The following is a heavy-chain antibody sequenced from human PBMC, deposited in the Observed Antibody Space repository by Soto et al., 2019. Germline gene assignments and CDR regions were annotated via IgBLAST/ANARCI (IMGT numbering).Heavy chain of an antibody. CDR1: GYTFTSYG. Sequence: QVQLVQSGAEVKKPGASVKVSCKASGYTFTSYGISWVRQAPGQGLEWMGWISAYNGNTNYAQKLQGRVTMTTDTPTSTAYMELRSLRSDDTAVYYCARDGTGYDILTGYYIPQYYFDYWGQGTLVTVSS. J-gene: IGHJ4*02. CDR3: ARDGTGYDILTGYYIPQYYFDY. D-gene: IGHD3-9*01. V-gene: IGHV1-18*01. CDR2: ISAYNGNT.